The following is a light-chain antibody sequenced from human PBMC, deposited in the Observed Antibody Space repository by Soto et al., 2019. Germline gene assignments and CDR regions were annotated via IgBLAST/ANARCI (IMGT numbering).Light chain of an antibody. CDR1: QSISSY. CDR2: AAS. J-gene: IGKJ2*01. V-gene: IGKV1-39*01. CDR3: QQRYSTPYT. Sequence: DIQMTQSPSSLSASVGDRVTITCRASQSISSYLNWYQQKPGKAPKLLIYAASSLQSGVPSRFSGSGSGTDFALTISNLQTEDFSTYYCQQRYSTPYTFGQGTKLEIK.